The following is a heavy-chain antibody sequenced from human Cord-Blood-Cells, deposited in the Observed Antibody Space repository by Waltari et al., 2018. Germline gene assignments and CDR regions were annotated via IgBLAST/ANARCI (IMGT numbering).Heavy chain of an antibody. CDR3: AKADGSSSVDY. V-gene: IGHV3-30*18. D-gene: IGHD6-6*01. J-gene: IGHJ4*02. CDR1: GFTFSSYG. Sequence: QVQLVESGGGVVQPGRYLRLSCAASGFTFSSYGMHWVRQAPGKGLEWVAVISYDGSNKYYADSVKGRFTISRDNSKNTLYLQMNSLRAEDTAVYYCAKADGSSSVDYWGQGTLVTVSS. CDR2: ISYDGSNK.